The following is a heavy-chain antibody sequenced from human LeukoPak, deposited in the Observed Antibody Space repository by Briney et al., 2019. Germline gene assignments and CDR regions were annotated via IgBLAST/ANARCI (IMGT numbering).Heavy chain of an antibody. D-gene: IGHD3-16*02. Sequence: ASVKVSCKASGYTFTSYDINWVRQATGQGLEWMGWMNPNSGNTGYAQKFQGRVTMTRNTSISAAYMELSSLRSEDTAVYYCARSYYDYIWGSYRLVNYYYYMDAWGKGTTVTVSS. V-gene: IGHV1-8*01. J-gene: IGHJ6*03. CDR3: ARSYYDYIWGSYRLVNYYYYMDA. CDR2: MNPNSGNT. CDR1: GYTFTSYD.